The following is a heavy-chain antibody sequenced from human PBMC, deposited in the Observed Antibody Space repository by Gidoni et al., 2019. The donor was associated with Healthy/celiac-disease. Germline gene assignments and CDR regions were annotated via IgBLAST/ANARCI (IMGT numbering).Heavy chain of an antibody. CDR1: VGPFRSYA. Sequence: QVQLVQSGAAVKKPVSSVKVSCKASVGPFRSYAISWVRQAPGPGLEWMGGIIPIFGTANYEQKFQGRVTITADESTSTAYMELSSMRSEDTAVYYCARDTGYSYAPYYFDYWGQGTLVTVSS. V-gene: IGHV1-69*01. CDR3: ARDTGYSYAPYYFDY. J-gene: IGHJ4*02. CDR2: IIPIFGTA. D-gene: IGHD5-18*01.